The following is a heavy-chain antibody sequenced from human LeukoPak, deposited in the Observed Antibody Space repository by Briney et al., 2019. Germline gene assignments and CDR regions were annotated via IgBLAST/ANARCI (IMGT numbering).Heavy chain of an antibody. J-gene: IGHJ4*02. V-gene: IGHV3-21*01. CDR1: GFTFSNAW. CDR2: ISSSSSYI. Sequence: KPGGSLRLSCAASGFTFSNAWMSWVRQAPGKGLEWVSSISSSSSYIYYADSVKGRFTISRDNAKNSLYLQMNSLRAEDTAVYYCARSIAVAGNDYWGQGTLVTVSS. CDR3: ARSIAVAGNDY. D-gene: IGHD6-19*01.